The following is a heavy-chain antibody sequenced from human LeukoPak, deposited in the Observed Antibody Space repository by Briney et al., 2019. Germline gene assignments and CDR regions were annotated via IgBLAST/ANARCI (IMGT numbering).Heavy chain of an antibody. CDR1: GGSISSYY. V-gene: IGHV4-59*08. CDR3: ARVYVELFSYFDY. J-gene: IGHJ4*02. D-gene: IGHD1-7*01. Sequence: PSETLSLTCTVSGGSISSYYWSWIRQPPGKGLEWIGSIFHSGSTYYNPSLRSRLTISVDTSKNQFSLRLSSVTAADTAVYYCARVYVELFSYFDYWGQGALVTVSS. CDR2: IFHSGST.